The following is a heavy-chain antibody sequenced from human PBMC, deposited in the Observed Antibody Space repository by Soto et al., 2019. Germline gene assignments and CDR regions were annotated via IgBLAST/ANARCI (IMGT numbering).Heavy chain of an antibody. V-gene: IGHV1-18*01. CDR3: ARERRVVTFGGVIGPDTPNDAFDI. Sequence: ASVKVSFKASGYTFTSYGISWVRQAPGQGLEWMGWISAYNGNTNYAQKLQGRVTMTTDTSTSTAYMELRSLRSDDTAVYYCARERRVVTFGGVIGPDTPNDAFDIWAQGTMVTFSS. CDR1: GYTFTSYG. J-gene: IGHJ3*02. CDR2: ISAYNGNT. D-gene: IGHD3-16*02.